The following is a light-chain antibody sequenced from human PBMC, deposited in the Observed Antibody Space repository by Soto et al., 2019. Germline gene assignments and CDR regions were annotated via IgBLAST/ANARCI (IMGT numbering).Light chain of an antibody. Sequence: QSALTQPPSASGSPGQSVAISCTGTSSDIGAYKFVSWYQQHPGKAPKLIIYEVSIRPSGVPDRFSGSKSGNMASLTVSGLLAEDEADYYCSLYAGSNNVVFGGGTKVTVL. V-gene: IGLV2-8*01. CDR1: SSDIGAYKF. CDR3: SLYAGSNNVV. J-gene: IGLJ2*01. CDR2: EVS.